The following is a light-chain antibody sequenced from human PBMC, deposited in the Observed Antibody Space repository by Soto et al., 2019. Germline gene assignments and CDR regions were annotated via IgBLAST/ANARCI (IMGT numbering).Light chain of an antibody. CDR3: CSYGGTVV. J-gene: IGLJ2*01. Sequence: QSALTQPRSVSGSPGQSVTISCTGSISNVGGYNYVSWYQQHPDEAPQLIIYNVNKRPSGVPDRFSGSKSGNTASLTISGLQAEDEADYYCCSYGGTVVFGGVTKLTVL. V-gene: IGLV2-11*01. CDR1: ISNVGGYNY. CDR2: NVN.